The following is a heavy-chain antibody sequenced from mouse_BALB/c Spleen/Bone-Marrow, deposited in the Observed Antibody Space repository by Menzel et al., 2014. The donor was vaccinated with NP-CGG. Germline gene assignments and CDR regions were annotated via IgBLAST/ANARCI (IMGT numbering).Heavy chain of an antibody. CDR1: GFSLTSYG. CDR3: ARRGNGYYFDY. J-gene: IGHJ2*01. Sequence: VQRVESGPGLVAPSQSLSITRTVSGFSLTSYGVHWVRQPPGKGLEWLGVIWAGGSTNYNSALMSRLSISKDNSKSQVFLKMNSLQTDDTAMYYCARRGNGYYFDYWGQGTTLTVSS. CDR2: IWAGGST. D-gene: IGHD2-2*01. V-gene: IGHV2-9*02.